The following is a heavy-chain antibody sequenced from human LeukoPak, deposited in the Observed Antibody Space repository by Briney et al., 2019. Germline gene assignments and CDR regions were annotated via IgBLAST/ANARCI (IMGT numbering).Heavy chain of an antibody. CDR2: ISYDGSNK. Sequence: GSLRLSCAASGFTFSSYAMHWVRQAPGKGLEWVAVISYDGSNKYYADSVKGRFTISRDNSKNTLYLQMNSLRAEDTAVYYCAGDLAFNDYWGQGTLVTVSS. V-gene: IGHV3-30-3*01. CDR3: AGDLAFNDY. CDR1: GFTFSSYA. J-gene: IGHJ4*02.